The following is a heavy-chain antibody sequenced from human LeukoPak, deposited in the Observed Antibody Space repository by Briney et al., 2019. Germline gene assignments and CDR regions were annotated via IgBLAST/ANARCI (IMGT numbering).Heavy chain of an antibody. J-gene: IGHJ3*01. D-gene: IGHD5-24*01. CDR3: ARTDGYSPNDAFDV. V-gene: IGHV3-23*01. CDR1: GFTFSSSA. Sequence: GGSLRLSCVASGFTFSSSAMSWVRQAPGKGLEWVSGISGSGGITYYADFVKGRSTISRDNSKNTLYLQMNSLRAEDTAVYYCARTDGYSPNDAFDVWGQGTMVTVSS. CDR2: ISGSGGIT.